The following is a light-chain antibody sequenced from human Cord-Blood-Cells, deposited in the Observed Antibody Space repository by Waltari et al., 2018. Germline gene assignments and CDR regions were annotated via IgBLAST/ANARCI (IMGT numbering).Light chain of an antibody. CDR3: QQYDNLPYT. V-gene: IGKV1-33*01. Sequence: DIQMTQSPSSLSASVGDRVTITCQASQDMSNYLNWYQQKPGKAPKLLIYDASNLETGVPSRFSGSGSGTDFTFTISSLRPEDIATYYCQQYDNLPYTFGQGTKLEIK. J-gene: IGKJ2*01. CDR1: QDMSNY. CDR2: DAS.